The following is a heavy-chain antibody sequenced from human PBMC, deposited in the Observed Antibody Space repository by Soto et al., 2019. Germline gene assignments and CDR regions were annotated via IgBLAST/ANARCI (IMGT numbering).Heavy chain of an antibody. CDR3: ARECSGGSCYPDAFDI. D-gene: IGHD2-15*01. Sequence: PGGSLRLSCAASGFTFSSYAMHWVRQAPGKGLEWGAVISYDGSNKYYADSVKDRFTISRDNSKNTLYLQMNSLRAEDTAVYYCARECSGGSCYPDAFDIWGQGTMVTVSS. CDR2: ISYDGSNK. V-gene: IGHV3-30-3*01. J-gene: IGHJ3*02. CDR1: GFTFSSYA.